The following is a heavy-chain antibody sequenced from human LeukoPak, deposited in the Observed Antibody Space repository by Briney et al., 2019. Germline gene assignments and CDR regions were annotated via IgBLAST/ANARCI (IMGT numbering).Heavy chain of an antibody. Sequence: GGSLRLSCAASGFTFSSYGMHWVRQAPGKGLEWVSYISSSSSTIYYADSVKGRFTISRDNAKNSLFLQMNSLRAEDTAVYYCAKEVDGASGTKIGYFQHWGQGTLVIVSS. CDR2: ISSSSSTI. D-gene: IGHD1-26*01. CDR3: AKEVDGASGTKIGYFQH. CDR1: GFTFSSYG. J-gene: IGHJ1*01. V-gene: IGHV3-48*04.